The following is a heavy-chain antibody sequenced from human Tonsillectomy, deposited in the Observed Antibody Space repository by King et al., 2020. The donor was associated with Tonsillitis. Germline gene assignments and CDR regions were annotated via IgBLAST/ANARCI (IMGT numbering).Heavy chain of an antibody. D-gene: IGHD5-18*01. CDR1: GYTFTNYG. V-gene: IGHV1-18*01. CDR2: ISAYNGNT. CDR3: ARKDTTMVDYWYFDL. J-gene: IGHJ2*01. Sequence: QLVQSATEVRMPGASVKVSCKASGYTFTNYGISWVRQAPGQGLEWMGWISAYNGNTNYAQKFQGRVTMTTDTSTSTAYMELRSLRSDDTAVYYCARKDTTMVDYWYFDLWGRGTLVTVSS.